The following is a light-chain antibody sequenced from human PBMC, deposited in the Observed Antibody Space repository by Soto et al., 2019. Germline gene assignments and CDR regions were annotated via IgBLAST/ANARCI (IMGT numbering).Light chain of an antibody. Sequence: IQLTQSPSSLSASLGERVTITWRASQGISRSLAWYQQKPGKAPNLLIYDASSLESGVPLRFSGSGSGTDFTLTISSLQPEDFATYYCQQFNNYLITFGQGTRLEI. CDR2: DAS. V-gene: IGKV1D-13*01. CDR1: QGISRS. J-gene: IGKJ5*01. CDR3: QQFNNYLIT.